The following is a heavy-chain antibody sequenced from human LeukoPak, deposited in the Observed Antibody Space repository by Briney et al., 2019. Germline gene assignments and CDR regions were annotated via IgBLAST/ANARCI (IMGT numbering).Heavy chain of an antibody. CDR2: IKQDGGEK. CDR3: ARGVGYDSSGSYPYYFDY. J-gene: IGHJ4*02. D-gene: IGHD3-22*01. Sequence: GGSLRLSCAASRFTFGSYWMAWVRQAPGTGLEWVANIKQDGGEKHYVDSVQGRFTISRDDAKNSLYLQMNSLRAEDTAVYYCARGVGYDSSGSYPYYFDYWGLGTLVTVSS. V-gene: IGHV3-7*05. CDR1: RFTFGSYW.